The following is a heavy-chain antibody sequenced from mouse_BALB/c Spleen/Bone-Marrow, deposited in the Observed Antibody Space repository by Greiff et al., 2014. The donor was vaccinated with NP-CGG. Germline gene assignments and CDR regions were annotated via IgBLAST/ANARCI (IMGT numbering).Heavy chain of an antibody. CDR1: GYIFTSYR. J-gene: IGHJ1*01. Sequence: QVQLKESGAELVRPGVSVKLSCKASGYIFTSYRMHWIKQRPEQGLERIGEINPTNGSTNYNEEFKTKATLTVDKSSSTAYMQLSSLTSEDSAVYYCASGPWYFDVWGAGTTVTVSS. CDR2: INPTNGST. D-gene: IGHD3-1*01. V-gene: IGHV1S81*02. CDR3: ASGPWYFDV.